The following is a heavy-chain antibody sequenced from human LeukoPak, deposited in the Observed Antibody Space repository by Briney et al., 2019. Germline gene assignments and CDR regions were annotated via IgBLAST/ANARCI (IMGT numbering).Heavy chain of an antibody. D-gene: IGHD5-24*01. V-gene: IGHV4-4*07. CDR1: GGSLSGYY. J-gene: IGHJ4*02. Sequence: PSETLSLTCTVSGGSLSGYYWSWIRQPAEKGLEWIGRISSSGSTNYNPPLESRVTMSVDTSKSQFSLKLSSVTAADTAVYYCARFSGGRDGYNRYYFDYWGQGTLVTVSS. CDR3: ARFSGGRDGYNRYYFDY. CDR2: ISSSGST.